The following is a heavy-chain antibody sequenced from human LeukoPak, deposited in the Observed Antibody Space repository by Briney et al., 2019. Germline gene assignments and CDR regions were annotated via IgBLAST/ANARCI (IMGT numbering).Heavy chain of an antibody. Sequence: ASVKVSCKASGYTFTSYGISWVRQAPGQGLEWMAWISAYNGNTNYAQKLQGRVTMTTDTSTSTAYMELRSLRSDDTAVYYCARGLYGGFGELLGIDYWGQGTLVTVSS. V-gene: IGHV1-18*01. D-gene: IGHD3-10*01. J-gene: IGHJ4*02. CDR3: ARGLYGGFGELLGIDY. CDR2: ISAYNGNT. CDR1: GYTFTSYG.